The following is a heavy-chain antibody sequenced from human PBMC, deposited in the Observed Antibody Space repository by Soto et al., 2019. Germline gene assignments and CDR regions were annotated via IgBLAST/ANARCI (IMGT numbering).Heavy chain of an antibody. CDR1: GYTFTSYY. D-gene: IGHD2-8*01. CDR3: ARAKRLGYCTNGVCPDFDY. Sequence: ASVKVSCKASGYTFTSYYMHWVLQAPGQGLEWMGIINPSGGSTSYAQKFQGRVTMTRDTSTSTVYMELSSLRSEDTAVYYCARAKRLGYCTNGVCPDFDYWGQGTLVTVSS. V-gene: IGHV1-46*03. J-gene: IGHJ4*02. CDR2: INPSGGST.